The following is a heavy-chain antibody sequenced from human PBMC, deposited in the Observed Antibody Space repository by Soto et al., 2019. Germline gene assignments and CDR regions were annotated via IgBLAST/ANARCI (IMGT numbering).Heavy chain of an antibody. CDR1: GFTFNTYA. Sequence: VGSLRLSCAASGFTFNTYAVNWVRQVPGKGLEWVASISGGGGSTYYADSVKGRFTISRDTSKNTLYLQMNSLSAEDTAVYYCAKGFIVVVTAIRPDDNFDVWGQGTMVTVSS. V-gene: IGHV3-23*01. J-gene: IGHJ3*01. D-gene: IGHD2-21*02. CDR2: ISGGGGST. CDR3: AKGFIVVVTAIRPDDNFDV.